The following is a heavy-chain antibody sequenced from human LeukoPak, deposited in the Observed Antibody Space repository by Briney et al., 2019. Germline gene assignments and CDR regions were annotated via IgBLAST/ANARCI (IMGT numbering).Heavy chain of an antibody. CDR1: GFTVSSNY. J-gene: IGHJ3*02. V-gene: IGHV3-53*01. D-gene: IGHD3-22*01. CDR2: IYSGGST. CDR3: ARSSSGYNRGAFDI. Sequence: TGGSLRLSCAASGFTVSSNYMSWVRQAPGKGLEWVSVIYSGGSTYYEDSVKGRFTISRDNSKNTRYLQMNSLRAEDTAVYYCARSSSGYNRGAFDIWGQGTMVTVSS.